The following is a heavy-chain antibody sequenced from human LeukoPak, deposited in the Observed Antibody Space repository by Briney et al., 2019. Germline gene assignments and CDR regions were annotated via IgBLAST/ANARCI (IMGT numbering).Heavy chain of an antibody. CDR3: GRVLRYCSGGNCYSGGLGYMDV. CDR1: GFTFSDCN. Sequence: PGGSLRLSCAVSGFTFSDCNMRWIRHAPGKGLGLVSSISRSDSTKSYADPVKGSCTISRENAKNSLFLQMKSLIAADAAVYYCGRVLRYCSGGNCYSGGLGYMDVWGKGTTVTISS. D-gene: IGHD2-15*01. V-gene: IGHV3-11*01. J-gene: IGHJ6*04. CDR2: ISRSDSTK.